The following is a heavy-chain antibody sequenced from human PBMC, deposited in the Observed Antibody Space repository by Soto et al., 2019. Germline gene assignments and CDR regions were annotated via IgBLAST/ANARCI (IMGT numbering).Heavy chain of an antibody. D-gene: IGHD4-17*01. V-gene: IGHV4-59*01. CDR3: ARGGYGDYGITNWFDP. CDR1: GGSISSYY. J-gene: IGHJ5*02. CDR2: IYYSGST. Sequence: PSETLSLTCTVSGGSISSYYWSWIRQPPGKGLEWIGYIYYSGSTNYNPSLKSRVTISVDTSKNQFSLKLSSVTAADTAVYYCARGGYGDYGITNWFDPWGQGTLVTVSS.